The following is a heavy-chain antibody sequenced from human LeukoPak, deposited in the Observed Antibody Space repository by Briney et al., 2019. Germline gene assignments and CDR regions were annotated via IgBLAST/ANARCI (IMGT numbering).Heavy chain of an antibody. CDR1: GFPFSNYW. CDR2: VNSDGSTT. CDR3: ARGYYRSSRIDY. V-gene: IGHV3-74*01. Sequence: GGSLRLSCAASGFPFSNYWMHWVRQAPGKGLVWVSRVNSDGSTTNYADSVKGRFTISRDNAENTLYMRMNSLRPEDTAVYYCARGYYRSSRIDYWGQGTLVTVSS. D-gene: IGHD6-13*01. J-gene: IGHJ4*02.